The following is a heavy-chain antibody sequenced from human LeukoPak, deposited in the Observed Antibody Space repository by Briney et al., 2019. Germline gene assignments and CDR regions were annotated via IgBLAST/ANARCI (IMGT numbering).Heavy chain of an antibody. Sequence: SETLSLTCAVYGGSFSVYYWSWIRQPPGKGLEWSGEINHSGSTNYNPSLKSRVTISVDTSKNHFSLKLSSVPAADPAVYYCARGSHGRGSSSWYLNNWFDPWGQGTLVTVSS. CDR1: GGSFSVYY. J-gene: IGHJ5*02. V-gene: IGHV4-34*01. CDR2: INHSGST. D-gene: IGHD6-13*01. CDR3: ARGSHGRGSSSWYLNNWFDP.